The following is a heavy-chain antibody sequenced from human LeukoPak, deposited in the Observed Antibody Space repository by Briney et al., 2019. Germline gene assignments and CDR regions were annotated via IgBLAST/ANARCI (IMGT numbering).Heavy chain of an antibody. V-gene: IGHV4-34*11. J-gene: IGHJ4*02. CDR3: ARDSSPYRYCSSTSCPTGYFVY. D-gene: IGHD2-2*01. Sequence: SETLSLTCAVYGGSFSGYYWGWIRQPPGKGLDWIGSIYYSGSTYYNPSLKSPVTMSVDTSKNQFSLKLSSVTAADTAMYYCARDSSPYRYCSSTSCPTGYFVYWGQGTLVTVSS. CDR1: GGSFSGYY. CDR2: IYYSGST.